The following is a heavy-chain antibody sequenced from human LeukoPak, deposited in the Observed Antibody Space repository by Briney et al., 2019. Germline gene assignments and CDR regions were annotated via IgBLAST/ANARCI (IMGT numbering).Heavy chain of an antibody. CDR3: AREDCSGGSCYSGGYYYHYGMDV. CDR1: GFTFSSYE. CDR2: ISSSGSNK. V-gene: IGHV3-48*03. J-gene: IGHJ6*02. Sequence: PGGSLRLSCAASGFTFSSYEMNWGRQGPGKGLEWGSQISSSGSNKYYADSVKGRFTISRDNAKNSLYLQMNSLRAEDTALYSCAREDCSGGSCYSGGYYYHYGMDVWGQGTTVTVSS. D-gene: IGHD2-15*01.